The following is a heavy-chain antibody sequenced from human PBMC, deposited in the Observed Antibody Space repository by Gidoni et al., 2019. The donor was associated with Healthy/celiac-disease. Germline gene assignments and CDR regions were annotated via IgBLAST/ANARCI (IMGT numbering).Heavy chain of an antibody. CDR1: GFTFISYA. D-gene: IGHD3-16*02. CDR2: IRGRGGST. Sequence: EVQLFESGGGLVLPGGSLSLSCAPSGFTFISYAMSWGRQAPGKGLEWVSAIRGRGGSTYYADSVKGRFTSSRDNSKNTLYLQMNSRRAEDTAVYYCAKVVWGSYRMEYYFDYWGQGTLVTVSS. V-gene: IGHV3-23*01. J-gene: IGHJ4*02. CDR3: AKVVWGSYRMEYYFDY.